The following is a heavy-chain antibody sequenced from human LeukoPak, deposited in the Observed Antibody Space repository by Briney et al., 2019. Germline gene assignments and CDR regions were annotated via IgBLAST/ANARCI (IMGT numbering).Heavy chain of an antibody. D-gene: IGHD3-3*01. V-gene: IGHV3-23*01. CDR2: ISGSGGST. CDR3: AKDRAEYYDFWSGYYTGYYFDY. Sequence: PGGSLRLSCAASGFTFSSYAMSWVRQAPGKGLEWVSAISGSGGSTYYADCVKGRFTISRDNSKSTLYLQMNSLRAEDTAVYYCAKDRAEYYDFWSGYYTGYYFDYWGQGTLVTVSS. CDR1: GFTFSSYA. J-gene: IGHJ4*01.